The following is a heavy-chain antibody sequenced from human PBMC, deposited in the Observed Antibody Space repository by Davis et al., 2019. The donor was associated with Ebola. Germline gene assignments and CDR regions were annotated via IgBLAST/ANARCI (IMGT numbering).Heavy chain of an antibody. Sequence: SETLSLTCAVYVGSFSGYYWTWIRQPPGRRLEWIGYIYYSGSTNYNPSLKSRVTISVDTSKNQFSLKLSSVTAADTAVYYCARGGATAPDYYYGMDVWGQGTTVTVSS. J-gene: IGHJ6*02. CDR2: IYYSGST. V-gene: IGHV4-59*12. CDR3: ARGGATAPDYYYGMDV. D-gene: IGHD5-12*01. CDR1: VGSFSGYY.